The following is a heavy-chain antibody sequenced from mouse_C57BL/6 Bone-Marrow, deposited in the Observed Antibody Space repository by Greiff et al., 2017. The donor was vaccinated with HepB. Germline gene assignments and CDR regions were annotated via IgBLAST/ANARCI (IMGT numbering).Heavy chain of an antibody. Sequence: QVQLQQPGAELVKPGASVKLSCKASGYTFTSYWMHWVKQRPGQGLEWIGMIHPNSGSTNYNEKFKSTATLTVDKSSSTAYMQLSSLTSEDSAVYYCARQLRLHYYAMDYWGQGTSVTVSS. CDR1: GYTFTSYW. V-gene: IGHV1-64*01. CDR2: IHPNSGST. D-gene: IGHD3-2*02. J-gene: IGHJ4*01. CDR3: ARQLRLHYYAMDY.